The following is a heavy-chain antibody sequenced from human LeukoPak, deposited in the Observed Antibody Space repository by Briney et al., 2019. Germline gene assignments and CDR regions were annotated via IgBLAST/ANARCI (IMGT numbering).Heavy chain of an antibody. J-gene: IGHJ4*02. CDR1: GLTFGDYA. Sequence: GGSQRISCRASGLTFGDYAMIWLPQAPGKGRETVGFIRSKAYGGTTEYDASVKGRVTISRDDSKSIAYLQMNSLKTEDTAVYYCTSNSGWYYYWGQGTLVTVA. V-gene: IGHV3-49*03. CDR3: TSNSGWYYY. CDR2: IRSKAYGGTT. D-gene: IGHD6-19*01.